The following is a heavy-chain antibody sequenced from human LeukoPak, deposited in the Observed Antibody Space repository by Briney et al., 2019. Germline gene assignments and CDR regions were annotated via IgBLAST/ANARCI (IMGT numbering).Heavy chain of an antibody. V-gene: IGHV3-7*01. Sequence: GGSLRLSCAASGFTFSSYWMHWVRQAPGKGLEWVANIKQDGNEKYYADSVKGRFTISRDNGKNSLDLQMNSLRADDTAFYYCARDTLGEGEDANYAVYYFDYWGQGTVVTVSS. D-gene: IGHD4/OR15-4a*01. CDR2: IKQDGNEK. J-gene: IGHJ4*02. CDR3: ARDTLGEGEDANYAVYYFDY. CDR1: GFTFSSYW.